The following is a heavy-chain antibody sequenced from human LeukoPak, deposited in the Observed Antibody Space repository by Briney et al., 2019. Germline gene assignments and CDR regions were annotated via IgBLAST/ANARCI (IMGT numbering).Heavy chain of an antibody. J-gene: IGHJ4*02. V-gene: IGHV3-23*01. D-gene: IGHD6-13*01. Sequence: GGSLRLSCAASGFTFSSYAMSWVRQAPGKGLEWVSAISGSGGSTYYADSVKGRFTISRDNSKNTLYLQMNSLRAEDTALYYCARYSGLSERIDSSSWYYFDYWGQGTLVTVSS. CDR1: GFTFSSYA. CDR3: ARYSGLSERIDSSSWYYFDY. CDR2: ISGSGGST.